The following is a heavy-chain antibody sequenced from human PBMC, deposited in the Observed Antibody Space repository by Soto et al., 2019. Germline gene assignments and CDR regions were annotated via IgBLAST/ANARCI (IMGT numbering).Heavy chain of an antibody. Sequence: QPGGSLRLSCATSGFNFNNYAMSWVRQAPGERLEWVSFISSSGGTTYYADSVKGRFTISRDNSRNTVFLQMNTLGAEDTAIYYCATFMTLTGPGWGRVSEYWGQGTRVTVSS. V-gene: IGHV3-23*01. CDR1: GFNFNNYA. J-gene: IGHJ4*02. CDR2: ISSSGGTT. CDR3: ATFMTLTGPGWGRVSEY. D-gene: IGHD3-9*01.